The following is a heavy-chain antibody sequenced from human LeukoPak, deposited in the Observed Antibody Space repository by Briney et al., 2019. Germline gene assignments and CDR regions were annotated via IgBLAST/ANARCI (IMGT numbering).Heavy chain of an antibody. V-gene: IGHV3-33*01. D-gene: IGHD1-26*01. CDR2: IWYDGSNK. CDR1: GFTFSSYG. J-gene: IGHJ3*02. Sequence: PGRSLRLSCAAPGFTFSSYGMHWVRQAPGKGLEWVAVIWYDGSNKYYADSVKGRFTISRDNSKNTLYLQMNSLRAEDTAVYYCARLGRLDAFDIWGQGTMVTVSS. CDR3: ARLGRLDAFDI.